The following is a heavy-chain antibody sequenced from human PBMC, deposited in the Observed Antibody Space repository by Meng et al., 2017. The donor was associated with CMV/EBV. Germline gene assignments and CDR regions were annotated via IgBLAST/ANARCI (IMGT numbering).Heavy chain of an antibody. V-gene: IGHV4-34*01. CDR2: INHSGST. CDR3: AREPVSSY. J-gene: IGHJ4*02. Sequence: GSLRLSCAVYGGSFSGYYWSWIRQPPGKGLEWIGEINHSGSTNYNPSLKSRVTISVDTSKNQFSLKLSSVTAADTAVYYCAREPVSSYWGQGTLVTVSS. D-gene: IGHD3-16*01. CDR1: GGSFSGYY.